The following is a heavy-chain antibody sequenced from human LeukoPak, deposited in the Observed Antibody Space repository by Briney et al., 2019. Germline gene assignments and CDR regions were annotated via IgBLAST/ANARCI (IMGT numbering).Heavy chain of an antibody. CDR2: INPNSGGT. Sequence: ASVKVSCKASGYTFTGYYMHWVRQAPGQGLEWMGWINPNSGGTNYAQKFQGGVTMTRDTSISTAYMELSRLRSDDTAVYYCARPEALIQLYGVWGQGTLVTVS. CDR1: GYTFTGYY. J-gene: IGHJ4*02. V-gene: IGHV1-2*02. CDR3: ARPEALIQLYGV. D-gene: IGHD5-18*01.